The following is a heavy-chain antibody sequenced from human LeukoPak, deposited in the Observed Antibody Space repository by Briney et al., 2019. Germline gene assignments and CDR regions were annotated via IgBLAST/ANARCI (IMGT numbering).Heavy chain of an antibody. D-gene: IGHD5-12*01. CDR1: GFTFSRYA. V-gene: IGHV3-30*04. CDR3: ARDASSDYDLGRYYFDH. J-gene: IGHJ4*02. CDR2: ISYDGTNE. Sequence: GGSLRLSCEASGFTFSRYAIHWVRQAPGKGLEWVAVISYDGTNEYFADSVKGRFTISRSNSKNTVYLLMNSLRTEDTALYYCARDASSDYDLGRYYFDHWGQGTLVTVSS.